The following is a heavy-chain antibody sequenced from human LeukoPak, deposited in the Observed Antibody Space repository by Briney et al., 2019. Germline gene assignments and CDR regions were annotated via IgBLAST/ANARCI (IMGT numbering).Heavy chain of an antibody. CDR2: ISSSSSYI. CDR1: GFTFSSYS. V-gene: IGHV3-21*01. Sequence: GGSLRLSCAASGFTFSSYSMDWVRQAPGKGLEWVSSISSSSSYIYYADSVKGRFTISRDNAKNSLYLQMNSLRAEDTAVYYCARDLRPNWRRFDYWGQGTLVTVSS. J-gene: IGHJ4*02. CDR3: ARDLRPNWRRFDY. D-gene: IGHD1-1*01.